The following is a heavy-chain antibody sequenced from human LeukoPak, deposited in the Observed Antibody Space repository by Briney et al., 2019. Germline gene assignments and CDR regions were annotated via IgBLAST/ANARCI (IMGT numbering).Heavy chain of an antibody. CDR3: ARGVTGGWYGDFQH. J-gene: IGHJ1*01. D-gene: IGHD6-19*01. CDR2: IYYSGST. CDR1: GGSINTYF. Sequence: SETLSLTCTVSGGSINTYFWSWIRQPPGKGLEWIGYIYYSGSTNYNPSLKSRVTISVDTSKNQFSLKLSSVTAADTAVYYCARGVTGGWYGDFQHWGQGTLATVSS. V-gene: IGHV4-59*01.